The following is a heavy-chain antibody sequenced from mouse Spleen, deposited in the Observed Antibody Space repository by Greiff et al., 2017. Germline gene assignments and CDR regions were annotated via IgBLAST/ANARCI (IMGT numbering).Heavy chain of an antibody. CDR1: GYTFTNYT. J-gene: IGHJ2*01. CDR2: INPSSAYT. D-gene: IGHD1-1*01. Sequence: QVQLKQSGAELARPGASVKMSCKASGYTFTNYTMHWVKQRPGQGLEWIGYINPSSAYTNYNQKFKDKATLTADKSSSTAYMQLSSLTSEDSAVYYCARYYYYGSSSFDYWGQGTTLTVSS. V-gene: IGHV1-4*01. CDR3: ARYYYYGSSSFDY.